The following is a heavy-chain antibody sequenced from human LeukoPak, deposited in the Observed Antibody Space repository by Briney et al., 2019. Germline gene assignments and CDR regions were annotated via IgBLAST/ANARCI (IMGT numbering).Heavy chain of an antibody. CDR2: IIPIFGTA. J-gene: IGHJ4*02. CDR1: GGTFSSYA. Sequence: GASVKVSCKASGGTFSSYAISWLRQAPGQGLEWMGRIIPIFGTANYAQKFQGRVTITTDESTSTAYMELSSLRSEDTAVYYCASSRDGYNFDYWGQGTPVTVSS. V-gene: IGHV1-69*05. CDR3: ASSRDGYNFDY. D-gene: IGHD5-24*01.